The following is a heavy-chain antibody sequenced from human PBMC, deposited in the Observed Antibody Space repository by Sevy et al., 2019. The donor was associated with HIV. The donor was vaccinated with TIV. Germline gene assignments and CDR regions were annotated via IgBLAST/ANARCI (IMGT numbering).Heavy chain of an antibody. CDR2: ISSSGSTI. CDR1: GFTFSDYY. J-gene: IGHJ5*02. Sequence: GGSLRLSCAASGFTFSDYYMSWIRQAPGKGLEWVSYISSSGSTIYYADSVKGRFTISRDNTKNSLDLQMNSLRAEDTAVYYGAGGWAVAGIDPWGQGTLVTVSS. CDR3: AGGWAVAGIDP. D-gene: IGHD6-19*01. V-gene: IGHV3-11*01.